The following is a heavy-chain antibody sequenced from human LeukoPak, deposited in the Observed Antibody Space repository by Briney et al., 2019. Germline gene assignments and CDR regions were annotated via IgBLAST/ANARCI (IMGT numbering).Heavy chain of an antibody. CDR3: ARQGYYDSSGLTFDI. CDR2: IYYSGST. Sequence: SETLSLTCTVSGGSISSYYWSWIRQPPGKGLEWIGYIYYSGSTNYNPSLKSRVTISVDTSKNQFSLKLSSVTAADTAVYYCARQGYYDSSGLTFDIWGQGTMVTVSS. CDR1: GGSISSYY. V-gene: IGHV4-59*08. J-gene: IGHJ3*02. D-gene: IGHD3-22*01.